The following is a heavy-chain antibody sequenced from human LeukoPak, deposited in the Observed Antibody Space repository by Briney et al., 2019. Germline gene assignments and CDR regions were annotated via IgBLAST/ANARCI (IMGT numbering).Heavy chain of an antibody. CDR2: IYYSGST. CDR1: GGSISSGGYY. CDR3: ARCPSDTYYYDSSGYPTAYYFDY. D-gene: IGHD3-22*01. J-gene: IGHJ4*02. V-gene: IGHV4-31*03. Sequence: PSQTLSLTCTVSGGSISSGGYYWSWIRQHPGKGLEWIGYIYYSGSTYYNPSLKSRVTISVDTSKNQFSLKLSSVTAADTAVYYCARCPSDTYYYDSSGYPTAYYFDYWGQGTLVTVSS.